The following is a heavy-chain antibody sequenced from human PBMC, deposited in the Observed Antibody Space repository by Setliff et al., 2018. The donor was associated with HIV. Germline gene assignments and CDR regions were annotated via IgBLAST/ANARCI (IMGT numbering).Heavy chain of an antibody. CDR1: GFTFNSYA. D-gene: IGHD2-15*01. V-gene: IGHV3-33*07. J-gene: IGHJ1*01. Sequence: PGGSLRLSCAASGFTFNSYALSWVRQAPGKGLEWVAVIWYDGNNKYYADSVKDRFTISRDSANTVSLQMNSLRVEDTAVYYCAREGCGDGTCYAPDLWGQGTLVTVSS. CDR3: AREGCGDGTCYAPDL. CDR2: IWYDGNNK.